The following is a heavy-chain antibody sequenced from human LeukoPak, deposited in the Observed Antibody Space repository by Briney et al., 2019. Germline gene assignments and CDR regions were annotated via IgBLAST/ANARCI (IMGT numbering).Heavy chain of an antibody. CDR2: IWYDGSNK. V-gene: IGHV3-33*01. Sequence: HPGRSLRLSCAASGFTFSSYGMPWVRQAPGKGLEWVAVIWYDGSNKYYADSVKGRFTISRDNSKNTLYLQMNSLRAEDTAVYYCARGRRGSYWEYYFDYWGQGTLVTVSS. D-gene: IGHD1-26*01. CDR1: GFTFSSYG. CDR3: ARGRRGSYWEYYFDY. J-gene: IGHJ4*02.